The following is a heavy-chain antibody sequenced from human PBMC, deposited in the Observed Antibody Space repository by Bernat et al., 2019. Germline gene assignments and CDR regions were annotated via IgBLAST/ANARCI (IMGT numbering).Heavy chain of an antibody. CDR1: GYTLPELS. Sequence: QVQLVQPGAEVKKPGASVKVSCKGFGYTLPELSMHRVRQAPGKGLEWMGGFDPEEGETNYAQKFQGRITMTEDTATDPAYMELSSLRSEDTAVYYCATSPRGYDILTGYYPFDYWGQGTLVTVSS. V-gene: IGHV1-24*01. CDR3: ATSPRGYDILTGYYPFDY. CDR2: FDPEEGET. J-gene: IGHJ4*02. D-gene: IGHD3-9*01.